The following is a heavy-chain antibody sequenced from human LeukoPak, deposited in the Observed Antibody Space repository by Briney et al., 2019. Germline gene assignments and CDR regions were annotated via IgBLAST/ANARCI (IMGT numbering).Heavy chain of an antibody. CDR3: AKDQSAYYLGYFDN. V-gene: IGHV3-30*18. Sequence: PGRSLRLSCAASGLTFSSYGMHWVRQAPGRGLEWVALISYDGSNKYYADSVKGRFTISRDNSKNTLYLQMNSLRAEDTAVYYCAKDQSAYYLGYFDNWGQGTLVTVSS. CDR2: ISYDGSNK. D-gene: IGHD3-22*01. J-gene: IGHJ4*02. CDR1: GLTFSSYG.